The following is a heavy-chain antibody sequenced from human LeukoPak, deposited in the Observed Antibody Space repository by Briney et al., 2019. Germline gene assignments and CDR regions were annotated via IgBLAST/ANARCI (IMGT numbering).Heavy chain of an antibody. D-gene: IGHD2-2*01. CDR3: AREGYCSSTSCYSSFDY. CDR1: GGTFSSYA. Sequence: SVKVSCKASGGTFSSYAISWVRQAPGRGLEWMGGIIPIFGTANYAQKFQGRVTITADESTSTAYMELSSLRSEDTAVYYCAREGYCSSTSCYSSFDYWGQGTLVTVSS. J-gene: IGHJ4*02. CDR2: IIPIFGTA. V-gene: IGHV1-69*13.